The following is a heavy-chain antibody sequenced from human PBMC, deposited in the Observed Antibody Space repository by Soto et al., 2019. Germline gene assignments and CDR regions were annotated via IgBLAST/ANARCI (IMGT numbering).Heavy chain of an antibody. CDR3: TTGIYGDYVKDY. CDR1: GFTFSNAW. Sequence: EVQLVESGGGLVKPGGSLRLSCAASGFTFSNAWMSWVRQAPGKGLEWVGRIKSKTDGGRTDYAAPVKGRFTISRDDSKNTLYLQMNSLKTEDTAVYYCTTGIYGDYVKDYWGQGTLVTVSS. CDR2: IKSKTDGGRT. J-gene: IGHJ4*02. D-gene: IGHD4-17*01. V-gene: IGHV3-15*01.